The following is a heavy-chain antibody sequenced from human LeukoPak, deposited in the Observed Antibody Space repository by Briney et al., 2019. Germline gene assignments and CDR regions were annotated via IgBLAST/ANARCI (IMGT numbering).Heavy chain of an antibody. CDR3: ARTLCSGGSCYCDY. V-gene: IGHV4-59*01. D-gene: IGHD2-15*01. CDR2: IYYSGST. J-gene: IGHJ4*02. Sequence: PSETLSLTCTVSGGSISSYYWRWIRQPPGKGLEWIGYIYYSGSTNYNPSLKSRVTISVDTSKNQFSLKLSSVTAADTAVYYCARTLCSGGSCYCDYWGQGTLVTVSS. CDR1: GGSISSYY.